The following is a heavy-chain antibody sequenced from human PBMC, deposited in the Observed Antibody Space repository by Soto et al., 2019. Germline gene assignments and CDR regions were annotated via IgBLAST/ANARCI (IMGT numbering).Heavy chain of an antibody. CDR1: GGTFSSYA. D-gene: IGHD3-3*01. CDR3: ARAYFLSGYYTPVDR. J-gene: IGHJ5*02. Sequence: SVKVSCKDSGGTFSSYAISWVRQAPGQGLEWMGGIIPIFGTANYAQKFQGRVTITADKSTSTAYMELSSLRSEDTAVYYCARAYFLSGYYTPVDRWGQGAQVTVSS. CDR2: IIPIFGTA. V-gene: IGHV1-69*06.